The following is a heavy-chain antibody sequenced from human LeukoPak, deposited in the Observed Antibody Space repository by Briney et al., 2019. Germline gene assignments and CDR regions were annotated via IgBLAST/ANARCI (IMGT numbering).Heavy chain of an antibody. CDR2: INHSGST. CDR1: GGSFSGYY. Sequence: SETLSLTCAVYGGSFSGYYWSWIRQPPGKGLEWIGEINHSGSTNYNPSLKSRVTISVDTSKNQFSLKLSSVTAADTAVYYCARCITIFGVVIRRCWFDPWGQGTLVTVSS. D-gene: IGHD3-3*01. J-gene: IGHJ5*02. V-gene: IGHV4-34*01. CDR3: ARCITIFGVVIRRCWFDP.